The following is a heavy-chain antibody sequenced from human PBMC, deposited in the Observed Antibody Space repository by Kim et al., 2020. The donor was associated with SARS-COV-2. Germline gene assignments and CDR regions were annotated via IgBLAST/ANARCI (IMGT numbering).Heavy chain of an antibody. J-gene: IGHJ6*02. CDR1: GFTFSSYA. D-gene: IGHD3-10*01. CDR2: ISGSGGST. Sequence: GGSLRLSCAASGFTFSSYAMSWVRQAPGKGLEWVSAISGSGGSTYNADSVKGRFTISRDNSKNTLYLQMNSLRAEDTAVYYCAKDIWFGDPRPYYGMDVWGQGTTVTVSS. V-gene: IGHV3-23*01. CDR3: AKDIWFGDPRPYYGMDV.